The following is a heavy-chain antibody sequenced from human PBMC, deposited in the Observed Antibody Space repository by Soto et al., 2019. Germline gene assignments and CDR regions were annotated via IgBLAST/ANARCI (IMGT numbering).Heavy chain of an antibody. V-gene: IGHV4-39*01. J-gene: IGHJ4*02. CDR3: ARFYGDSWLLPAY. Sequence: QLQLQESGPRLVKPSETLSLTCTVSDGSISSRSNYWGWLRPPPGKGLEWIGSIFYSGNTYYNPSLKSRVTISVDTSKNQFSLKLSSVTAADTAVYYCARFYGDSWLLPAYWGQGTLVYVSS. CDR1: DGSISSRSNY. D-gene: IGHD4-17*01. CDR2: IFYSGNT.